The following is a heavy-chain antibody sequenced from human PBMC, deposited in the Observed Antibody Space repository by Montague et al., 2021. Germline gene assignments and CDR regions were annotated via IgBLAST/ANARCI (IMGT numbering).Heavy chain of an antibody. CDR2: FYYSGST. Sequence: SETLSLTCTVSGDSIRNHYWSWIRQPQAKGLELMGYFYYSGSTNYNPSLKSRDTLSLYTYKYQFSLKLSSVTAADTAISYCARSPTQWLVFGYWGQGTLVTVSS. J-gene: IGHJ4*02. CDR3: ARSPTQWLVFGY. D-gene: IGHD6-19*01. CDR1: GDSIRNHY. V-gene: IGHV4-59*11.